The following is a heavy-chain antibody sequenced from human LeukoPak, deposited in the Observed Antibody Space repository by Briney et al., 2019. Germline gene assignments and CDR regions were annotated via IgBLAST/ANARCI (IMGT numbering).Heavy chain of an antibody. CDR2: IYTSGST. CDR3: ARAGYCSSTSCYVQAFDI. Sequence: TSETLSLTCAVYGGSFSGYYWSWIRQPAGKGLEWIGRIYTSGSTNYNPSLKSRVTMSVDTSKNQFSLKLSSVTAADTAVYYCARAGYCSSTSCYVQAFDIWGQGTMVTVSS. V-gene: IGHV4-59*10. J-gene: IGHJ3*02. D-gene: IGHD2-2*01. CDR1: GGSFSGYY.